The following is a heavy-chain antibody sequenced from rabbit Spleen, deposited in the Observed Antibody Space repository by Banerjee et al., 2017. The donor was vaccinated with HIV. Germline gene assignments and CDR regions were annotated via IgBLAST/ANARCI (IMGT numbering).Heavy chain of an antibody. CDR2: IYTGDGNT. Sequence: QSLEESGGGLVKPGASLTLTCKASGLDFSSSYWICWVRQAPGKGLEWIACIYTGDGNTYYTSWAKGRFTISKTSSTTVTLQMTRLTAADTATYFCARDTSSSFSSYGMDLWGPGTLVTVS. CDR1: GLDFSSSYW. CDR3: ARDTSSSFSSYGMDL. V-gene: IGHV1S40*01. D-gene: IGHD1-1*01. J-gene: IGHJ6*01.